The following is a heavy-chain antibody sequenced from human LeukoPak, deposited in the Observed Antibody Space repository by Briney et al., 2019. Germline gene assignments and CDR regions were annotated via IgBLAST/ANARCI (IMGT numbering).Heavy chain of an antibody. D-gene: IGHD3-3*01. J-gene: IGHJ6*03. Sequence: SETLSLTCTVSGDSISSYYWSWIRQPAGKGLEWIGRIHPSGSTNYNPSLKSRVTISIDTSKNQFSLKLSSVTAADTAVYYCARSYDFWSGENYMDVWGKGTTVTVSS. CDR2: IHPSGST. CDR1: GDSISSYY. CDR3: ARSYDFWSGENYMDV. V-gene: IGHV4-4*07.